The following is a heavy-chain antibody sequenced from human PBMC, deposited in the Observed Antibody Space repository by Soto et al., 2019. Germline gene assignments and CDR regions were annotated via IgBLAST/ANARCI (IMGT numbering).Heavy chain of an antibody. Sequence: QVQLQQWGAGLLKPSETLSLTCAVYGGSFSGYYWSWIRQPPGKGLEWIGEINHSGSTNYKPSLKSRLTISVDTSKNQFSLMLSSVTAADTAVYYCARGPIRRQHLRRRWFGPWGQGTLVTVCS. CDR3: ARGPIRRQHLRRRWFGP. V-gene: IGHV4-34*01. CDR1: GGSFSGYY. D-gene: IGHD6-13*01. J-gene: IGHJ5*02. CDR2: INHSGST.